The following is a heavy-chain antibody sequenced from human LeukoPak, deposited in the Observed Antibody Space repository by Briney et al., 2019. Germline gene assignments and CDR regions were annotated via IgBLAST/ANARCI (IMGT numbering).Heavy chain of an antibody. Sequence: PGGSLRLSCAASGFTVSSNYMSWVRQAQGKGLEWVSVIYSGGNTYYADSVKGRFTISRDNSKNTLYLQMNSLRAEDTAVYYCARPEYSSSGFLYWGQGTLVTVSS. CDR3: ARPEYSSSGFLY. J-gene: IGHJ4*02. CDR1: GFTVSSNY. CDR2: IYSGGNT. V-gene: IGHV3-66*02. D-gene: IGHD6-6*01.